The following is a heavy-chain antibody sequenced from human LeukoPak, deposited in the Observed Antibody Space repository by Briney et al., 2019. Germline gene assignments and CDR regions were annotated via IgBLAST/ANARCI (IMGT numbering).Heavy chain of an antibody. CDR3: ANRNYDNPGYFDY. D-gene: IGHD3-3*01. Sequence: GGSLRLSCAASGFTFSNCALGWVRQAPGKGLEWVSTIAAGGTTYYADSVMGRLTISRDNSKNTLYLQMNSLRVEDTAVYYCANRNYDNPGYFDYWGQGTLVTVSS. J-gene: IGHJ4*02. V-gene: IGHV3-23*01. CDR1: GFTFSNCA. CDR2: IAAGGTT.